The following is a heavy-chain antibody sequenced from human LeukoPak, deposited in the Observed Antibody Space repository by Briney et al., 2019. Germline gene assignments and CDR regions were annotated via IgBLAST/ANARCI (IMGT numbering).Heavy chain of an antibody. J-gene: IGHJ4*02. D-gene: IGHD2-15*01. Sequence: PSETLSLTCNVSGASFSNYYWTWIRQPAGKGLEWIVRMYISGNTNYNPSLKSRVTMSVNTSKNQISLKLTSVTAADTAVYYCARARYSGYDCRGGSCYYFDYWGQGTLVTVSS. CDR3: ARARYSGYDCRGGSCYYFDY. CDR1: GASFSNYY. V-gene: IGHV4-4*07. CDR2: MYISGNT.